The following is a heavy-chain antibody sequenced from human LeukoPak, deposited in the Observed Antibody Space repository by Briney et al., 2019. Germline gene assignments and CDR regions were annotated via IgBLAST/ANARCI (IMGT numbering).Heavy chain of an antibody. Sequence: SETPSLTCTVSGGSISSHYWSWIRQPPGKGLEWIGYIYYSGSTNYNPSLKSRVTISVDTSKNQFSLKLSSVTAADTAVYYCARVQRDGYNQYYFDYWGQGTLVTVSS. V-gene: IGHV4-59*11. CDR1: GGSISSHY. D-gene: IGHD5-24*01. CDR3: ARVQRDGYNQYYFDY. CDR2: IYYSGST. J-gene: IGHJ4*02.